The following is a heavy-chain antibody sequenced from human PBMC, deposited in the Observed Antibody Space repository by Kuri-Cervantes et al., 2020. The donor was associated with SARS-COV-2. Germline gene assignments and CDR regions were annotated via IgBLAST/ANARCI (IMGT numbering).Heavy chain of an antibody. CDR1: GFTFSSYA. CDR3: ARYPFDY. Sequence: LTCAASGFTFSSYAMHWVRQAPGKGLEYVSAISSNGGSTYYADSVKGRFTISRDNSKNTLYLQMGSLRAEDMAVYYCARYPFDYWGQGTLVTVSS. D-gene: IGHD2-2*01. CDR2: ISSNGGST. V-gene: IGHV3-64*02. J-gene: IGHJ4*02.